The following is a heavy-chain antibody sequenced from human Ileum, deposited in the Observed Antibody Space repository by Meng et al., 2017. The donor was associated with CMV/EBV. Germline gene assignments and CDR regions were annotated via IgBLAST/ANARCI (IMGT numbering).Heavy chain of an antibody. J-gene: IGHJ4*02. Sequence: CEASGFTFSVYAINWVRQAPGKGLEWVAGISGSGISTYYADYVRGRLTISRDNSKNTVYLQMNSLRVDDTAVYYCAKALTTVVTLDYWGQGTLVTVSS. CDR1: GFTFSVYA. V-gene: IGHV3-23*01. D-gene: IGHD4-23*01. CDR3: AKALTTVVTLDY. CDR2: ISGSGIST.